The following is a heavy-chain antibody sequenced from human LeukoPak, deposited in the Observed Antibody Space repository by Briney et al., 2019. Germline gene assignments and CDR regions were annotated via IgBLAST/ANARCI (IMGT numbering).Heavy chain of an antibody. Sequence: GGSLRLSCAASGFTVSSNCMTWVRQAPGKGLEWVSVVYTGGSTYSADSVKGRFTISRDNFKNTLYLQMNSLRAEDTAVYYCARGLAAAGLYFDYWGQGTLVTVSS. J-gene: IGHJ4*02. CDR2: VYTGGST. CDR3: ARGLAAAGLYFDY. CDR1: GFTVSSNC. V-gene: IGHV3-53*01. D-gene: IGHD6-13*01.